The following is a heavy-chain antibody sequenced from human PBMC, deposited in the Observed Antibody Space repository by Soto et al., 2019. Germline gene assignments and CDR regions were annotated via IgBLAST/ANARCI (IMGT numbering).Heavy chain of an antibody. J-gene: IGHJ4*02. D-gene: IGHD6-13*01. CDR1: GFTFTSSA. Sequence: QMQLVQSGPEVKKPGTSVKVSCKASGFTFTSSAVQWVRQARGQRLEWIGWIVVGSGNTNYAQKFQERVTITRDMSTSTAYMELSSLRSEDTAVYYCAAESAAGDFDYWGQGTLVTVSS. V-gene: IGHV1-58*01. CDR3: AAESAAGDFDY. CDR2: IVVGSGNT.